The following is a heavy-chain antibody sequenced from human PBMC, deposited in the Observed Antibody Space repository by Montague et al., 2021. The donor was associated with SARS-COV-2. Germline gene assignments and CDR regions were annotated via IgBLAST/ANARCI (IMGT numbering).Heavy chain of an antibody. CDR1: GGSSSGYY. Sequence: SETLSLTCAVYGGSSSGYYWSWIRQPPGKGLEWIGEINHSGSTNYNPSLKSRVTISVDTSKNQFSLKLSSVTAADTAVYYCARALVRGGDFDYWGQGTLVTVSS. J-gene: IGHJ4*02. CDR3: ARALVRGGDFDY. D-gene: IGHD3-10*01. V-gene: IGHV4-34*01. CDR2: INHSGST.